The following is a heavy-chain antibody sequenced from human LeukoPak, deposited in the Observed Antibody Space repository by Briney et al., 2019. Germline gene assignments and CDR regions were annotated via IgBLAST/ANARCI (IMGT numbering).Heavy chain of an antibody. CDR3: AKDHGSSDWYYFDY. CDR1: GFTFSIYA. D-gene: IGHD6-13*01. J-gene: IGHJ4*02. CDR2: LSGSGGST. Sequence: GGSLRLSCAASGFTFSIYAMSWVRQAPGKGLEWLSTLSGSGGSTYYADSVKGRFTISRDNSKNTLYLQMNTLRADDTAVYYCAKDHGSSDWYYFDYWGQGTLVTVSS. V-gene: IGHV3-23*01.